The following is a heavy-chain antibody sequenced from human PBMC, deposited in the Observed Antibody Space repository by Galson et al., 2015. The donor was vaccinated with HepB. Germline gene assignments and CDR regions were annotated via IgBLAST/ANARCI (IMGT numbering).Heavy chain of an antibody. Sequence: SVKVSCKASGYIFTSYDITWVRQAPGQGLEWMGWISPYNGNTNYEQKLQGRVTMTTDTTTSTAYMELRSLRSDDTAVYYCARDQGGVSGSGWPQGHNRYYYYAMDVWGQGTTVTVSS. V-gene: IGHV1-18*04. CDR3: ARDQGGVSGSGWPQGHNRYYYYAMDV. CDR2: ISPYNGNT. J-gene: IGHJ6*02. D-gene: IGHD6-19*01. CDR1: GYIFTSYD.